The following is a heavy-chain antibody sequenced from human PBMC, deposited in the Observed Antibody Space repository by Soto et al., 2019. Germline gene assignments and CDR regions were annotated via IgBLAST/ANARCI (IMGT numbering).Heavy chain of an antibody. J-gene: IGHJ3*02. CDR1: GFTFSSYA. Sequence: ESGGGVVQPGRSLRLSCAASGFTFSSYAMHWVRQAPGKGLEWVAVISYDGSNKYYADSVKGRFTISRDNSKNTLYLQMNSLRAEDTAVYYCATHVIVSTIDGAFDIWGQGTMVTVSS. CDR2: ISYDGSNK. D-gene: IGHD5-12*01. CDR3: ATHVIVSTIDGAFDI. V-gene: IGHV3-30-3*01.